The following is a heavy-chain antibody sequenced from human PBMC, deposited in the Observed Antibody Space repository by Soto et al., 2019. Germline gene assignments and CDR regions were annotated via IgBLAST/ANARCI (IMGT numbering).Heavy chain of an antibody. Sequence: SLRLSCAASGFTIGSYAMSWVRQAPGTGLEWVSAISGSGVRTYYADSVKGRFTISRDNSKNTLYLQMNGLRAEDTGVYYCASPRAMYSSSWPYHVDYWGEGALVRVSS. D-gene: IGHD6-13*01. V-gene: IGHV3-23*01. CDR1: GFTIGSYA. CDR3: ASPRAMYSSSWPYHVDY. CDR2: ISGSGVRT. J-gene: IGHJ4*02.